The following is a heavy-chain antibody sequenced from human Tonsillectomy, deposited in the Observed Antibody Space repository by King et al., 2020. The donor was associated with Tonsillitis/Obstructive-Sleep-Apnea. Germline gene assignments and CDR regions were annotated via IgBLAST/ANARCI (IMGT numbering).Heavy chain of an antibody. D-gene: IGHD2-15*01. Sequence: VQLQESGPGLVKPSQTLSLTCTVSVGSISSGGYYWSWIRQHPGKGLGWIGYIYYSGSTYYNPSPKSRVTISVDTSKNQFSLKLSSVTAADTAVYYCARDRCSGGSCYPDYWGQGTLVTVSS. J-gene: IGHJ4*02. CDR2: IYYSGST. CDR1: VGSISSGGYY. V-gene: IGHV4-31*03. CDR3: ARDRCSGGSCYPDY.